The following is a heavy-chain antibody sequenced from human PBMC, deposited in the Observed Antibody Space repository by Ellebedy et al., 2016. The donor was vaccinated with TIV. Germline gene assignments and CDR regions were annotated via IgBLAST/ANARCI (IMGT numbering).Heavy chain of an antibody. CDR1: GFTFSTFA. Sequence: GESLKISCAASGFTFSTFAMSWVRQAPGKELEWVSTITGTGGGDNTYYADSVRGRFTISRDDSKNTLYLQMNSLRAEDTAVYYCAKDDDVPVRIRFDPWGQGTLVTVSS. J-gene: IGHJ5*02. D-gene: IGHD1-1*01. CDR3: AKDDDVPVRIRFDP. V-gene: IGHV3-23*01. CDR2: ITGTGGGDNT.